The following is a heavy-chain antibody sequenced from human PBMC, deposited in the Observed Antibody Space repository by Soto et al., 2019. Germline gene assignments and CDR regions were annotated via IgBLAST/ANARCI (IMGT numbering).Heavy chain of an antibody. CDR2: INHSGST. Sequence: SETLSLTCAVYGGSFSGYYWSWIRQPPGKGLEWIGEINHSGSTNYNPSLKSRVTISVDTSKNQFSLKLSSVTAADTAVYYCARGRTAMVLQWGQGTLVTGSS. V-gene: IGHV4-34*01. CDR3: ARGRTAMVLQ. J-gene: IGHJ4*02. D-gene: IGHD5-18*01. CDR1: GGSFSGYY.